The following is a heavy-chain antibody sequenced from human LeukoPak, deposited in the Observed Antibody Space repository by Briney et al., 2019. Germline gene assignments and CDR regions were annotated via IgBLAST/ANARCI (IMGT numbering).Heavy chain of an antibody. D-gene: IGHD6-13*01. J-gene: IGHJ4*02. CDR1: GFTVSSNY. V-gene: IGHV3-48*03. CDR2: ISSSGSTI. Sequence: GGSLRLSCAASGFTVSSNYMTWVRQAPGKGLEWVSYISSSGSTIYYADSVKGRFTISRDNAKNSLYLQMNSLRAEDTAVYYCARDLGFIAAAGEFDYWGQGTLVTVSS. CDR3: ARDLGFIAAAGEFDY.